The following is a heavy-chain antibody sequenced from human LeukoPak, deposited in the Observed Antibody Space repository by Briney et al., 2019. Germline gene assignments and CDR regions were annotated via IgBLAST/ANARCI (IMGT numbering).Heavy chain of an antibody. J-gene: IGHJ4*02. D-gene: IGHD6-13*01. CDR2: ISSSGNT. CDR1: GFTFSRSA. V-gene: IGHV3-23*01. Sequence: PGGSLRLSCAASGFTFSRSAMTWVRQTPGEGLDWVSSISSSGNTYYADSVKGRFTISRDNSKNMLYLQMNSLRAEDTAVYYCVKGRISEDGLDFWGQRTLVTVSS. CDR3: VKGRISEDGLDF.